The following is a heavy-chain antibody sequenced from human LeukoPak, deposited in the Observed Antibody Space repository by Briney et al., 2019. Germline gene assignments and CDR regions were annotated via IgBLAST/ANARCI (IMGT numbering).Heavy chain of an antibody. CDR2: ITTGIGYT. V-gene: IGHV3-21*01. CDR1: GFTFTTYG. Sequence: GGSLRLSCSASGFTFTTYGMNWVRQAPGKGLEWVSSITTGIGYTYYAASVKGRFTISRDNAKNSLYLEMNGLRVEDTAVYYCTRGRYFDLWGRGTLVTVSS. J-gene: IGHJ2*01. CDR3: TRGRYFDL.